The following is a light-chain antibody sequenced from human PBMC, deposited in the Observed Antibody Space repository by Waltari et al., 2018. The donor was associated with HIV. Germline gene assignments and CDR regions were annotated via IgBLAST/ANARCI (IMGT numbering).Light chain of an antibody. CDR1: QSFLSTSDNKNY. CDR2: WAS. V-gene: IGKV4-1*01. CDR3: QQYFTTPIT. J-gene: IGKJ5*01. Sequence: DIVMTQSPDSLAVSLGERATINCRSRQSFLSTSDNKNYLAWYQQKPGQPPKLLISWASTRESGVPARFSGSGSGTHFTLTISSLQAEDVAVYYCQQYFTTPITFGQGTRLEIK.